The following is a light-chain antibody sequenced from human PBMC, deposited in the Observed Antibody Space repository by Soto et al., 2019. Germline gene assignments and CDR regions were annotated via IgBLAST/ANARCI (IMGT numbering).Light chain of an antibody. Sequence: QSALTQPASVSGSPGQSITISCTGTSSDVGSYNLVSWYQQHPGKAPKLIIYEVIKRPSGVSDRFSGSKSGNTASLTISGLQAEDEADYYSCSYAGSSFVVFGGGTKLTVL. J-gene: IGLJ2*01. V-gene: IGLV2-23*02. CDR3: CSYAGSSFVV. CDR1: SSDVGSYNL. CDR2: EVI.